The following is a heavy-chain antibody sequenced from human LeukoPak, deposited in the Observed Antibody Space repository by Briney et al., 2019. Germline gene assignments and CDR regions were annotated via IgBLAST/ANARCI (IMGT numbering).Heavy chain of an antibody. V-gene: IGHV4-34*01. CDR2: INHSGST. Sequence: PSETLSLTCAVYGGSFSGYYWSWIRQPPGKGLEWIGEINHSGSTNYYPSLKSRVTISVDTSKNQFSLKLSSVTAADTAVYYCARGLRYITIFGVSDAFDIWGQGTMVTVSS. CDR3: ARGLRYITIFGVSDAFDI. D-gene: IGHD3-3*01. CDR1: GGSFSGYY. J-gene: IGHJ3*02.